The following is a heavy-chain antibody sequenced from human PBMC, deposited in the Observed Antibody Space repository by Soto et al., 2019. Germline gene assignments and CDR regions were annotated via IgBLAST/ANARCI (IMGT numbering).Heavy chain of an antibody. CDR2: LYYGRSA. Sequence: QVQLQESGPGLVKPSETLSLTCAVSGDSISSYYCMWIRQPPGKGLESIGYLYYGRSANYNPSLKCRVTLSVDTATNQCSLTLSSMTAADTAVYYCALRSMAVVPEYWGQGTLVTVSS. CDR3: ALRSMAVVPEY. V-gene: IGHV4-59*01. J-gene: IGHJ4*02. D-gene: IGHD3-22*01. CDR1: GDSISSYY.